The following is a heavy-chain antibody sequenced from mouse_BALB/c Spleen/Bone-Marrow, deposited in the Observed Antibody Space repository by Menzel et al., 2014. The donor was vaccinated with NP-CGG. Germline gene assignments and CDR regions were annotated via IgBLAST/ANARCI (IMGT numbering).Heavy chain of an antibody. V-gene: IGHV1-69*02. J-gene: IGHJ2*01. CDR3: ARDYGYYFDY. D-gene: IGHD1-2*01. CDR2: IDPSDSET. CDR1: GYTFTCYW. Sequence: VQLQQSGAELVKPGAPVKLSCKTSGYTFTCYWMSWVKQRPGRGLEWIGRIDPSDSETHYNQKFKDKATLTVDKSSSTAYIQLSSLTSEDSAVYYCARDYGYYFDYWGQGTTLTVSS.